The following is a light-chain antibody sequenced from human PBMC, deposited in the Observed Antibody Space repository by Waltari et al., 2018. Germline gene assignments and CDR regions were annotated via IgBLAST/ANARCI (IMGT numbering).Light chain of an antibody. CDR1: KLGDKY. CDR2: QDT. V-gene: IGLV3-1*01. Sequence: SYELTQPNSVSVAPGQPASIRCSGDKLGDKYACWYQQKPGQAPVLVIHQDTKRPSGIPERFSGSNSGNTTTLTISGTQAIDEADYYCQAWDRGYARVFGGGTKLTVL. CDR3: QAWDRGYARV. J-gene: IGLJ2*01.